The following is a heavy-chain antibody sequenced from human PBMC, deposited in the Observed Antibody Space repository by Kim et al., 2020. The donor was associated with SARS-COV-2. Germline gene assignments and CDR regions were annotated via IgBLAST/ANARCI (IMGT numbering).Heavy chain of an antibody. Sequence: SETLSLTCTVSGGSVSSVDYSWSWLRQPPGKGLEWIGYIYNSGSTKYNPSLKSRVTISVDTSRNQFSLRLTSVTAADTAVYYCARGVFGVVIIPYYFYYMDVWAKGTTVPVSS. J-gene: IGHJ6*03. CDR2: IYNSGST. D-gene: IGHD3-3*01. V-gene: IGHV4-61*08. CDR1: GGSVSSVDYS. CDR3: ARGVFGVVIIPYYFYYMDV.